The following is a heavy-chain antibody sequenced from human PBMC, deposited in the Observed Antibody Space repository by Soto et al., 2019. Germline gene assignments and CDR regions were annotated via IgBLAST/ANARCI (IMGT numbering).Heavy chain of an antibody. Sequence: QITLKESGPTLVNPTQTLTLTCSFSGFSLSTTAVGVGWIRQPPGTALEWLALIYWDDDKRYSPSLNSRLTITKDTSKNQVVVTMTNMDPVYTATYYCSHGISMVRGVVVFDYWGQGTLVTVSS. J-gene: IGHJ4*02. CDR2: IYWDDDK. V-gene: IGHV2-5*02. D-gene: IGHD3-10*01. CDR1: GFSLSTTAVG. CDR3: SHGISMVRGVVVFDY.